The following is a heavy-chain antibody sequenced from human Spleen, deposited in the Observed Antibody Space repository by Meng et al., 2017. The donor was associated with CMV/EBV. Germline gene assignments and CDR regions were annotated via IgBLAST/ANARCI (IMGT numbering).Heavy chain of an antibody. CDR1: GFTFSSYG. J-gene: IGHJ4*02. CDR3: ARGKTHLWSLLDY. D-gene: IGHD5-18*01. Sequence: GESLKISCAASGFTFSSYGMHWVRQAPGKGLEWVAFIRYDGSNKYYADSVKGRFTISRDNSENTLYLQMQSLRIEDTAVYYCARGKTHLWSLLDYWGQGTLVTVSS. V-gene: IGHV3-30*02. CDR2: IRYDGSNK.